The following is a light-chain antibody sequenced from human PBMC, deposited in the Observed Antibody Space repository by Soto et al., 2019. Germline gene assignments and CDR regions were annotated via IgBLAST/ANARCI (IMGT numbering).Light chain of an antibody. CDR1: SSDVGVYNY. CDR2: DVS. V-gene: IGLV2-14*03. J-gene: IGLJ1*01. Sequence: QSALTQPASVSGSPGQSITISCTGTSSDVGVYNYVSWYQQHPGEAPKLMIYDVSNRPSGVSNRFSGSKSGNTASLTISGLQADDEADYYCSSYTASSTLLFGTGTKLTVL. CDR3: SSYTASSTLL.